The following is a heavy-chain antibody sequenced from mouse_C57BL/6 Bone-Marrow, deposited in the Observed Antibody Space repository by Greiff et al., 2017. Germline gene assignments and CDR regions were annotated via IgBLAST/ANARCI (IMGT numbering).Heavy chain of an antibody. D-gene: IGHD3-2*02. CDR3: ARSRQLRLLGAMDY. Sequence: QVQLKQSGPELVKPGASVKISCKASGYAFSSSWMNWVKQRPGKGLEWIGRIYPGDGDTNYNGKFKGKATLTADKSSSTAYMQLSSLTSEDSAVYFCARSRQLRLLGAMDYWGQRTSVTVSS. CDR2: IYPGDGDT. J-gene: IGHJ4*01. V-gene: IGHV1-82*01. CDR1: GYAFSSSW.